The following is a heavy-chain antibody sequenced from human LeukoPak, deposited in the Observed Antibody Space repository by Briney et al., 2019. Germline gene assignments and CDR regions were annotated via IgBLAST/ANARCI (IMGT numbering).Heavy chain of an antibody. V-gene: IGHV1-8*01. J-gene: IGHJ6*03. Sequence: ASVTVSCKASGYTFTSYDINWVRQATGQGLEWMGWMNPNSGNTGYAQKFQGRVTMTRNTSISTAYMELSSLRSEDTAVYYCARASSSSEYYYYYYYMDVWGKGTTVTVSS. CDR3: ARASSSSEYYYYYYYMDV. CDR1: GYTFTSYD. D-gene: IGHD6-6*01. CDR2: MNPNSGNT.